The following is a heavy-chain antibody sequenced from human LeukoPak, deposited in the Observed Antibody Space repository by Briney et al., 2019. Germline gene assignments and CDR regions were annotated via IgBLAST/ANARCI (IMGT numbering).Heavy chain of an antibody. CDR1: GFTFDDYA. Sequence: GGSLRLSCAASGFTFDDYAMHWVRQAPGKGLEWVSGISWNSGSIGYADSVKGRFTISRDNAKNSLYLQMNILRPEDTALYYCAKGYCSSTSCFSDYWGHGTLVTVSS. CDR2: ISWNSGSI. D-gene: IGHD2-2*01. J-gene: IGHJ4*01. V-gene: IGHV3-9*01. CDR3: AKGYCSSTSCFSDY.